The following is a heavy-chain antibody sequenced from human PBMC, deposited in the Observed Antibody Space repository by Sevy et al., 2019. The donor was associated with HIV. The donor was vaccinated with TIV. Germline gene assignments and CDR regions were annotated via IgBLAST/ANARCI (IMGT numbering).Heavy chain of an antibody. J-gene: IGHJ3*01. CDR3: TTVWGTRTAWVRAFDF. V-gene: IGHV3-15*01. Sequence: GGSLRLSCAASGFPFSDAWMNWVRQAPGKGLEWVGLIKNENGGGTTDYAAPVKGRTTISRDDSKTTLYLQMSSLKTEKTVYYYGTTVWGTRTAWVRAFDFWGQGTMVTVSS. CDR2: IKNENGGGTT. D-gene: IGHD3-16*01. CDR1: GFPFSDAW.